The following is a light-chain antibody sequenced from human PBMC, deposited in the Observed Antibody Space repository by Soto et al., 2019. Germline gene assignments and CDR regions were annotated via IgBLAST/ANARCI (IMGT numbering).Light chain of an antibody. J-gene: IGLJ2*01. CDR3: AAWDDSLSAPV. Sequence: QSVLTQPPSASGTPGQSVTMSCSGSSSNIGSKYVHWYQHLPGTAPKLLIYSNNQRPSGGPDRFSGSKTGTSSSLAISGLXXXXXXXYYCAAWDDSLSAPVLGGGTK. CDR2: SNN. CDR1: SSNIGSKY. V-gene: IGLV1-47*01.